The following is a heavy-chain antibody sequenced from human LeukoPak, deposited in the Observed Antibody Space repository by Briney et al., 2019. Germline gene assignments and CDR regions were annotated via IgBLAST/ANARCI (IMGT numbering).Heavy chain of an antibody. Sequence: PVRSLRPSCAPSRLAFCELSMRSGCQAPGKGLEWVSFISSDGSDKYYADSMKGRFTISRDNSMNTLYLQMTSLRGEDTRIYFCARGRTARDAFDICRQGTMVTVSS. D-gene: IGHD1-1*01. CDR3: ARGRTARDAFDI. CDR1: RLAFCELS. J-gene: IGHJ3*02. V-gene: IGHV3-30*19. CDR2: ISSDGSDK.